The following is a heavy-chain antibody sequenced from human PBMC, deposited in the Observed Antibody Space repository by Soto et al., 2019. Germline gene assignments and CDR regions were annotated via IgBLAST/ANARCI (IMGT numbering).Heavy chain of an antibody. J-gene: IGHJ4*02. V-gene: IGHV4-30-2*02. D-gene: IGHD1-26*01. CDR3: AKEGGLSGSYYISSSYYFDY. CDR1: GGSISSDTYS. Sequence: SETLSLTCAVSGGSISSDTYSWSWIRQPPGKSLEWVGYIHHSGNTYFNPSLKSRVTISRDNSKNTVYLQMNSLRAEDTSVYYCAKEGGLSGSYYISSSYYFDYWGQGTLVTVSS. CDR2: IHHSGNT.